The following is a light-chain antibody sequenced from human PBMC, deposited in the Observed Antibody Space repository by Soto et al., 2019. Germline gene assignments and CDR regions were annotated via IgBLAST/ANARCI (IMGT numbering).Light chain of an antibody. Sequence: QSVLAQPASVSGSPGQSITISCAGTNRDVGGYNYVSWYQQYPGKAPKFIIYEVTYRPSGVSNRFSGSKSGNTASLTISGLQAEDEADYYCSSYSSSSALDVIFGGGTKLTVL. CDR2: EVT. CDR3: SSYSSSSALDVI. J-gene: IGLJ2*01. V-gene: IGLV2-14*01. CDR1: NRDVGGYNY.